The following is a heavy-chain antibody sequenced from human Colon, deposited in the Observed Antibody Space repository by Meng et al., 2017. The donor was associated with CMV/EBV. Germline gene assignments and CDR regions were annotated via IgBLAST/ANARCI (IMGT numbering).Heavy chain of an antibody. J-gene: IGHJ4*02. CDR3: TRDIVL. V-gene: IGHV1-46*01. D-gene: IGHD2-15*01. Sequence: QVQLVQSGAEVKQPGASVKVSCKASGFTFSTQYIHWVRQAPGQGLEWLGIIKPSGGSTGYAQKFQGRVTMTRDTSTSTVYMELSSLRSEDTAMYYCTRDIVLWGQGTLVTVSS. CDR1: GFTFSTQY. CDR2: IKPSGGST.